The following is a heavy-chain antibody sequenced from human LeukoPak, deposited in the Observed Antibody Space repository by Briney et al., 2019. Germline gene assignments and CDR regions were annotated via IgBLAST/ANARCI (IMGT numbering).Heavy chain of an antibody. D-gene: IGHD5-24*01. Sequence: ASVNVSCKASGYTFTNYAIHWVRQAPGQGLEWMGWITPSGGTNYPQKFQGRVAITWDTSITTAYMDLSRLTSDDTAVYYCARDRYGDGFAHLDYWGQGALVTVSS. CDR3: ARDRYGDGFAHLDY. CDR1: GYTFTNYA. J-gene: IGHJ4*02. V-gene: IGHV1-2*02. CDR2: ITPSGGT.